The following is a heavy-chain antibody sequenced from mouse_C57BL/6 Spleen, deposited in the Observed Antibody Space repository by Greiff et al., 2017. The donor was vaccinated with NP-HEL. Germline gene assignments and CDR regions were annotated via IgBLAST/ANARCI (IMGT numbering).Heavy chain of an antibody. CDR1: GYSITSGYY. CDR3: ARDHYDGAMDY. J-gene: IGHJ4*01. Sequence: VQLQQSGPGLVKPSQSLSLTCSVTGYSITSGYYWYLIRQLPGNQLEWMGYISYDGSNNYNPALKNRISITRDTSKNQFFLKLNSVTTEDTATYYCARDHYDGAMDYWGQGTSVTVSS. D-gene: IGHD1-2*01. V-gene: IGHV3-6*01. CDR2: ISYDGSN.